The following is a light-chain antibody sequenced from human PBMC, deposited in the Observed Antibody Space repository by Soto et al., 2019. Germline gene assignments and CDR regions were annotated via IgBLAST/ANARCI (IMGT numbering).Light chain of an antibody. J-gene: IGKJ2*01. CDR2: DAS. CDR3: QQSSNWPRT. Sequence: EIVLTQSPATLSLSPGERATLSCRASQSVSNSLAWYQQKPGQAPRLLIFDASNRATDIPARFSGSGSGTDFTLTINSLEPEDFAVYYCQQSSNWPRTFGQGTKLEIK. V-gene: IGKV3-11*01. CDR1: QSVSNS.